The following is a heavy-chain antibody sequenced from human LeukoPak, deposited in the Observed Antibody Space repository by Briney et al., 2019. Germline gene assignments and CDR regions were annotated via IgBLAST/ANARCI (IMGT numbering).Heavy chain of an antibody. J-gene: IGHJ6*04. CDR3: ARGVSSSWYYYYYGMDV. Sequence: SETLSLTWAVSGYSISSGYYWGWIRQPQGKGLEWIGSIYHSGSTYYNPSLKSRVTISVDTSKNQFSLKLSTVTAADTAVYYCARGVSSSWYYYYYGMDVWGKGTTVTVSS. CDR1: GYSISSGYY. V-gene: IGHV4-38-2*01. D-gene: IGHD6-13*01. CDR2: IYHSGST.